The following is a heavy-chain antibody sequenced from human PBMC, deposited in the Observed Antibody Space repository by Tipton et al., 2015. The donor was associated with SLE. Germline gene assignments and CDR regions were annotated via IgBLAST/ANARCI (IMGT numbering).Heavy chain of an antibody. V-gene: IGHV4-34*01. CDR1: GGSFSGYY. Sequence: AGLVKPSETLSLTCAVYGGSFSGYYWSWIRQPPGKGLEWIGEINHSGSTNYNPSLKSRVTISVDTSKNQFSLKLSSVTAADTAVYYCARWKYGGSKRHFDYWGQGTLVTFSS. CDR3: ARWKYGGSKRHFDY. J-gene: IGHJ4*02. CDR2: INHSGST. D-gene: IGHD6-13*01.